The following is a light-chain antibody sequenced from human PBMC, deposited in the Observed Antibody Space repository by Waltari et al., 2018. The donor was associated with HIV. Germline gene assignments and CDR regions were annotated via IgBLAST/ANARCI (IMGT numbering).Light chain of an antibody. CDR1: QAIANS. CDR3: QQYYTTPHT. V-gene: IGKV1-NL1*01. J-gene: IGKJ2*01. CDR2: VAS. Sequence: IQMTQSPSSLSASVGDRVPITCRASQAIANSLAWDQQKPGKAPKLLVYVASRLERGVPSRFSGSGSGTDYILTISSLQPEDFATYYCQQYYTTPHTFGQGTKLEIK.